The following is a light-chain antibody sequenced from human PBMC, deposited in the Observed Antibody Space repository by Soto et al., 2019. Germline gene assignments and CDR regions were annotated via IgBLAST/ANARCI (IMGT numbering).Light chain of an antibody. Sequence: QSALTQPASVSGSPGQSITIACTGTSSDIGGYNFVSWYQQHPGKAPKLLIYDVGNRPSGVSNRFSGSKSGNTASLTISGLQDEDEAPYYCNSYRTVSTYVFGTGTKLTVL. V-gene: IGLV2-14*01. CDR2: DVG. J-gene: IGLJ1*01. CDR1: SSDIGGYNF. CDR3: NSYRTVSTYV.